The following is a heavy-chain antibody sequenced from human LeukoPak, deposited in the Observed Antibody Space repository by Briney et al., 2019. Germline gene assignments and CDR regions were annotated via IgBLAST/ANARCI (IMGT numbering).Heavy chain of an antibody. CDR1: GGTFSSYA. Sequence: GASVKVSCKASGGTFSSYAISWVRQAPGQGLEWMGGIIPIFGTANYAQKFQGRVTITADKSTSTAYMELSSLRSEDTAVYYCATSVAPAGLPGENNWFDPWGQGTLVTVSS. J-gene: IGHJ5*02. D-gene: IGHD2-2*01. V-gene: IGHV1-69*06. CDR3: ATSVAPAGLPGENNWFDP. CDR2: IIPIFGTA.